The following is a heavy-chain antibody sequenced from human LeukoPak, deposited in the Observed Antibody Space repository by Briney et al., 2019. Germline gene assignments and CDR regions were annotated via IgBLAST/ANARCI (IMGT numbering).Heavy chain of an antibody. CDR1: GFTFDDYA. CDR3: VRTSNYGFDY. D-gene: IGHD3-16*01. V-gene: IGHV3-9*01. J-gene: IGHJ4*02. Sequence: GRSLRLSCAASGFTFDDYAMHWVRQAPGKGLEWVSGISWNSGSIGYADSVKGRFTISRDNAKNSLYLQMNSLRAEDTAVYYCVRTSNYGFDYWGQGTLVTVSS. CDR2: ISWNSGSI.